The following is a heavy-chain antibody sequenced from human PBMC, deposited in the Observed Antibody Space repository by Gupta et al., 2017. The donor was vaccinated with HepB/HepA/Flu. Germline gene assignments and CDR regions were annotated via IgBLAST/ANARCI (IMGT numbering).Heavy chain of an antibody. CDR2: IFQTGTT. D-gene: IGHD1-26*01. CDR1: GGSIKKNDQF. CDR3: ARQAGASGDFLDY. V-gene: IGHV4-39*01. J-gene: IGHJ4*02. Sequence: QLKLRASGPGLVKPTETLSLTCTVSGGSIKKNDQFWAWIRRPPGKGFEWIGSIFQTGTTYYDPFLKSLLTISIDTSKSHFTLSLNSVTAADTAVYYCARQAGASGDFLDYWGQGTLVIVSS.